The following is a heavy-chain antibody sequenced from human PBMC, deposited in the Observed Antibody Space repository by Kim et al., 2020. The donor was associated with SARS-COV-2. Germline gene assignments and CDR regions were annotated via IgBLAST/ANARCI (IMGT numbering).Heavy chain of an antibody. J-gene: IGHJ6*02. CDR3: ARGRAGVVPSPILGLGTYYDYYASDV. Sequence: SETLSLTCAVFGGSFSGYHWTWIRQSPGKGLEWIGEINHSGGANCNPSLKSRVTISLDTSKNQFSLKLGSVSAADTADYYCARGRAGVVPSPILGLGTYYDYYASDVWGQGTTVTVSS. D-gene: IGHD3-3*01. CDR2: INHSGGA. V-gene: IGHV4-34*01. CDR1: GGSFSGYH.